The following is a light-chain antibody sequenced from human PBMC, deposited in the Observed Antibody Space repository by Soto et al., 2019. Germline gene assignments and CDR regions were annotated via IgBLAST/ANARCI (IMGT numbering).Light chain of an antibody. CDR2: KAS. CDR3: QHYNSLSS. CDR1: QTISSW. J-gene: IGKJ3*01. V-gene: IGKV1-5*03. Sequence: DIQMTQSPSTLSGSVGDRVTTTCRASQTISSWLAWYQQKPGKAPKLLIYKASTLKSGVPSRFSGSGSGTEFTLTISSLQPGDLPTYYCQHYNSLSSLGPGTKVDIK.